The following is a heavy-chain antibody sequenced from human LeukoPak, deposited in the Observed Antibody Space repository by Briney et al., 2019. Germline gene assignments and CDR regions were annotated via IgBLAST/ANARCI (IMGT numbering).Heavy chain of an antibody. Sequence: QGQLQESGPGLVKPSQTLSLTCTVSGGSISSGDYYWSWMRQPPGKGPEWTGYIYYSGSTYYNPSLKSRVTISVDTSKNQFSLKVSSVTAADTAVYYCARVEVVPAATVDYWGQGTLVTVSS. CDR2: IYYSGST. CDR1: GGSISSGDYY. D-gene: IGHD2-2*01. J-gene: IGHJ4*02. V-gene: IGHV4-30-4*08. CDR3: ARVEVVPAATVDY.